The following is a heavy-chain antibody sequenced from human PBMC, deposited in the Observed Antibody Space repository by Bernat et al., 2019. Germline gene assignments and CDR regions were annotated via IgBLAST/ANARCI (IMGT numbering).Heavy chain of an antibody. CDR2: IIPILGIA. V-gene: IGHV1-69*04. CDR1: GGTFSSYA. CDR3: ARDVDWNDVGYYYYGMDV. J-gene: IGHJ6*02. Sequence: QVQLVQSGAEVKKPGSSVKVSCKASGGTFSSYAISWVRQAPGQGLEWMGRIIPILGIANYAQKFQGRVTITAEKSTSTAYMELSSLRSEDTAVYYCARDVDWNDVGYYYYGMDVWGQGTTVTVSS. D-gene: IGHD1-1*01.